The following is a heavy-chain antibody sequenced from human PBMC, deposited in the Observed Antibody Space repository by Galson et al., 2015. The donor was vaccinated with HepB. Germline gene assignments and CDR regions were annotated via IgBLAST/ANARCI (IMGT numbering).Heavy chain of an antibody. Sequence: ETLSLTCTVSGGSISSYYWSWIRQPPGKGLEWIGYIYYSGSTNYNPSLKSRVTISVDTSKNQFSLKLSSVTAADTAVYYCARSLYYYDSSGYYNWYFDLWGRGTLVTVSS. J-gene: IGHJ2*01. V-gene: IGHV4-59*01. D-gene: IGHD3-22*01. CDR1: GGSISSYY. CDR2: IYYSGST. CDR3: ARSLYYYDSSGYYNWYFDL.